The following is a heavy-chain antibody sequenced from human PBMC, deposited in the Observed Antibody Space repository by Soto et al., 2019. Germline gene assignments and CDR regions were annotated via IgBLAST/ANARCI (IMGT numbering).Heavy chain of an antibody. CDR1: GFTLSHHW. D-gene: IGHD1-20*01. CDR2: IKQDGSEK. CDR3: ARDWYMDY. Sequence: VQLVESGGGLVQPGESLRLSCAASGFTLSHHWINWIRQTPGRGLEWLAVIKQDGSEKYYVDSVKGRFTVSRDNAVNSAYLQMNSLRVDDTAMYYCARDWYMDYWGQGTLVTVSS. V-gene: IGHV3-7*04. J-gene: IGHJ4*02.